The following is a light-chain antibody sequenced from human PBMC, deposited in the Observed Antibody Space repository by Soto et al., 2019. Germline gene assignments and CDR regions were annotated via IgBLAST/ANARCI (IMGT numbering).Light chain of an antibody. Sequence: EIVLTQSPATVSLSPGERATLSCRASQSVSSYLAWYQQKPGQAPRLLIYDASNRATGIPARFSGSGSGTDFTLTISSLEPEDFAVYYCQQRLTFGGGTKVEIK. CDR1: QSVSSY. CDR3: QQRLT. CDR2: DAS. V-gene: IGKV3-11*01. J-gene: IGKJ4*01.